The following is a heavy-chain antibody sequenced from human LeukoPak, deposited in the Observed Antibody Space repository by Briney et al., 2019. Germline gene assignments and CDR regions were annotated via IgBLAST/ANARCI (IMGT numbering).Heavy chain of an antibody. J-gene: IGHJ6*02. Sequence: SETLSLTCTVSGGSISSYYWSWIRQPPGKGLEWGGYIYYSGSTNYNPSLKSRVTISVDTSKNQFSLKLSSVTAADTAVYYCAREYSSVLDYYYYGMDVWGQGTTVTVSS. CDR2: IYYSGST. CDR1: GGSISSYY. V-gene: IGHV4-59*01. D-gene: IGHD6-19*01. CDR3: AREYSSVLDYYYYGMDV.